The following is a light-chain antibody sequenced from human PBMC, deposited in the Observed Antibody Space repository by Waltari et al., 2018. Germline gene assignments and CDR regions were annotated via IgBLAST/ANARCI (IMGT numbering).Light chain of an antibody. CDR1: QDIKTY. J-gene: IGKJ4*01. CDR2: DVS. V-gene: IGKV1-33*01. CDR3: QQYEDEST. Sequence: DVQMTQSPSSLSASVGARVTITCQASQDIKTYLNWYQQKSGKAPKVVIYDVSHLATGVPSRFSGTGYGTQFTLTISSRQPEDIATYYCQQYEDESTFGGGTKVEVK.